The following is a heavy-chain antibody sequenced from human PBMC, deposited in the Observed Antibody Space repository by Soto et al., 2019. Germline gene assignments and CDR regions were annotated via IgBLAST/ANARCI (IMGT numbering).Heavy chain of an antibody. Sequence: PSETLSLTCSVSGASIRSYFWSWVRQPAGRGLEWIGHIYIRGTTSYNPSLEGRVTLSLDTSKNQVSLVVTSVTAADTAVYYCARNPYVRGNYYFFEPWGPGPLVTVSS. J-gene: IGHJ5*02. V-gene: IGHV4-4*07. D-gene: IGHD3-22*01. CDR1: GASIRSYF. CDR3: ARNPYVRGNYYFFEP. CDR2: IYIRGTT.